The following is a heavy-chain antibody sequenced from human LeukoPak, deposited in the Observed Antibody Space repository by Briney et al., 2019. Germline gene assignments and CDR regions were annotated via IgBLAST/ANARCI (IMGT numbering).Heavy chain of an antibody. CDR3: ARGKTTVTPGYFDY. Sequence: GGSLRLSCVGSGFTFSSYWMSWVRQAPGRGLEWVANIKQDGSEGYYVDSVTGRFTISRDNAKNSLYLQMNSLRAEDTAVYYCARGKTTVTPGYFDYGGQGTLVTVSP. J-gene: IGHJ4*02. V-gene: IGHV3-7*03. CDR2: IKQDGSEG. D-gene: IGHD4-17*01. CDR1: GFTFSSYW.